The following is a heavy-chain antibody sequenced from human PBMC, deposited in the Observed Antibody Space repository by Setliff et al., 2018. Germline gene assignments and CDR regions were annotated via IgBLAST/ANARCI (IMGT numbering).Heavy chain of an antibody. D-gene: IGHD2-8*01. Sequence: ASVKVSCKASGYTFAESIVSWVRQAPGQGLEWVGWIGVYTGHTSFAQKFEDRVSMSTDKSTNMAYMELRGLRSDDTAVYYCSRLVRYCSKTTCQTASGAELWGQGTLVTVSS. CDR2: IGVYTGHT. CDR3: SRLVRYCSKTTCQTASGAEL. J-gene: IGHJ4*02. CDR1: GYTFAESI. V-gene: IGHV1-18*04.